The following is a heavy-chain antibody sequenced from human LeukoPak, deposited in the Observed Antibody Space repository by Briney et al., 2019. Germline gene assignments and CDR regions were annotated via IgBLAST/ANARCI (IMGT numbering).Heavy chain of an antibody. CDR1: GGSFSGYY. CDR2: INHSGST. CDR3: ERGPRWFIGNPFDY. J-gene: IGHJ4*02. D-gene: IGHD2-15*01. Sequence: SETLSLTCAVYGGSFSGYYLSWLRQPPGKGLEWIGEINHSGSTNYNPSLKSRVTISVDTSKSQFSLKLSSVPAADTAVSYCERGPRWFIGNPFDYWGQGTLVTVSS. V-gene: IGHV4-34*01.